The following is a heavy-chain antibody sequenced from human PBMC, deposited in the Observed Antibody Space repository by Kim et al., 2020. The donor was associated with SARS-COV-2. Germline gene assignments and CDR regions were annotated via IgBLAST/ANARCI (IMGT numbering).Heavy chain of an antibody. Sequence: GGSLRLSCAASGFTFSSYGMHWVRQAPGKGLEWVAVISYDGSNKYYADSVKGRFTISRDNSKNTLYLQMNSLRAEDTAVYYFAKKRGGYRLMDVWGKGTT. CDR2: ISYDGSNK. CDR1: GFTFSSYG. J-gene: IGHJ6*03. V-gene: IGHV3-30*18. CDR3: AKKRGGYRLMDV. D-gene: IGHD5-18*01.